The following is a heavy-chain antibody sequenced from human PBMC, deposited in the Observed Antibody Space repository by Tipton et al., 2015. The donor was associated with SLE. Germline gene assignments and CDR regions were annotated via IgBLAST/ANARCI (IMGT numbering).Heavy chain of an antibody. V-gene: IGHV4-4*07. Sequence: TLSLTCTVSGGSISSYYWSWIRQPAGKGLEWIGRVYFGGSTNYNPSLKSRVAISLDTSKNQFSLKLKSVTAADTAVYFCARAMAWTGDPLHFDYWGQGLLVTVSS. CDR3: ARAMAWTGDPLHFDY. CDR1: GGSISSYY. J-gene: IGHJ4*02. D-gene: IGHD3/OR15-3a*01. CDR2: VYFGGST.